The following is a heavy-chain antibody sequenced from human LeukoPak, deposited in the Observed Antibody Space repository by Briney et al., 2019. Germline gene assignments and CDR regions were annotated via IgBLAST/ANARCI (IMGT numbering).Heavy chain of an antibody. CDR2: INPNSGGT. J-gene: IGHJ4*02. CDR1: GYTFTGYY. D-gene: IGHD4-17*01. V-gene: IGHV1-2*02. Sequence: AASVTVSCKASGYTFTGYYMHWVRQAPGQGLEWMGWINPNSGGTNYAQKFQGRVTMTRDTSISTAYMELSRLRSDDTAVYYCARGPDYGDYVDYWGQGTLVTVSS. CDR3: ARGPDYGDYVDY.